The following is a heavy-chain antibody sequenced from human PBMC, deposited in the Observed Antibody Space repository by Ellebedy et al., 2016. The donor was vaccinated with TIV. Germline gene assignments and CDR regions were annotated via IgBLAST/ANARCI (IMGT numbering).Heavy chain of an antibody. V-gene: IGHV3-30*18. CDR1: GFTFSSYG. D-gene: IGHD2-8*01. J-gene: IGHJ1*01. Sequence: GGSLRLSXTASGFTFSSYGMYWVRQAPGKGLEWVALISSDGSNDYYADSVEGRFTISRDNSENMLYLQMNSLRAEDTAVYYCAKDNCTNDLCYKIGWIESWGQGTLVTVSS. CDR3: AKDNCTNDLCYKIGWIES. CDR2: ISSDGSND.